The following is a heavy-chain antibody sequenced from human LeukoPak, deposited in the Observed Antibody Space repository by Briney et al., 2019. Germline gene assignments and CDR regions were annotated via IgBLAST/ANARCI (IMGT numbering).Heavy chain of an antibody. J-gene: IGHJ3*02. V-gene: IGHV4-4*07. Sequence: PLETLSLTCTVSGGSIRSYYWSWIRQPAGKGLEWIGRIYTSGTTNYSPSLKSRVTMSVDTSKNQFSLKLSSVTAADTAVYYCARQYSSSWYMFAFDIWGQGTMVTVSS. CDR3: ARQYSSSWYMFAFDI. CDR2: IYTSGTT. CDR1: GGSIRSYY. D-gene: IGHD6-13*01.